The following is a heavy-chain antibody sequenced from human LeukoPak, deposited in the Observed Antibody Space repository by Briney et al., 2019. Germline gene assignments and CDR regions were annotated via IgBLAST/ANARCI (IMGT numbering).Heavy chain of an antibody. CDR3: ARARGWQPNYYYYYMDV. V-gene: IGHV3-33*07. Sequence: GGSLRLSCIPSGFTFNSYAMFWVRQAPGKGLEWVSLIWYDGSSKYYADSVKGRFTISRDNSKNTLFLQMNSLRAEDTAVYYCARARGWQPNYYYYYMDVWGTGTTVTVSS. J-gene: IGHJ6*03. D-gene: IGHD2-15*01. CDR1: GFTFNSYA. CDR2: IWYDGSSK.